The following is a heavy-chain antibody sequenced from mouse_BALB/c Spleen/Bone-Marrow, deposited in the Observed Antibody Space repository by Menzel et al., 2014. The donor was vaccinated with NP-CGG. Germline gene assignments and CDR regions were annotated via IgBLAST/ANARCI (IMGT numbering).Heavy chain of an antibody. D-gene: IGHD2-4*01. CDR3: ARHDYDWFAY. Sequence: EVKLMESGGGLVKPGGSLKLSCAASGFNFSSYGMSWVRQTPEKRLEWVASISGGGSYTYFPDSVKGRITISRDNAKNNLYLQMSSLRSGDTALYYCARHDYDWFAYWGQGTLVSVSA. CDR1: GFNFSSYG. J-gene: IGHJ3*01. CDR2: ISGGGSYT. V-gene: IGHV5-9-2*01.